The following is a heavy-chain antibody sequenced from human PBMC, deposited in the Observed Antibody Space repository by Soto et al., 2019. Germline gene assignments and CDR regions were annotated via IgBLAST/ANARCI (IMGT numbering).Heavy chain of an antibody. CDR2: ISWKNGRT. J-gene: IGHJ6*02. CDR1: GFTFDDYA. Sequence: HPGGSLRLSCAASGFTFDDYAMHWVRQAPGKGLEWVSGISWKNGRTSYAEYVKGRITNSRDNAKNSQYLQINNLKNEDKNMYKSAKDCGPLRSYYFYGMDVWGQGTTVTVSS. V-gene: IGHV3-9*01. CDR3: AKDCGPLRSYYFYGMDV.